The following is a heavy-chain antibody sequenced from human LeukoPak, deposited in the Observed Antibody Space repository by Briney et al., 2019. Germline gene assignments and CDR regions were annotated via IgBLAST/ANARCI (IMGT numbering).Heavy chain of an antibody. J-gene: IGHJ5*02. Sequence: ASVKASCKASGYTFTSYGISWVRQAPGQGLEWMGWISAYNGNTNYAQKLQGRVTMTTDTSTSTAYMELRSLRSDDTAVYYCARDAYLYCSSTSCYYNHWGQGTLVTVSS. CDR1: GYTFTSYG. CDR2: ISAYNGNT. V-gene: IGHV1-18*01. D-gene: IGHD2-2*01. CDR3: ARDAYLYCSSTSCYYNH.